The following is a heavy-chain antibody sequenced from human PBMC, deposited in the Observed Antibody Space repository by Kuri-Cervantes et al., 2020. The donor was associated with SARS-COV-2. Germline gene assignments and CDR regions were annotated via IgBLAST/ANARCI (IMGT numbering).Heavy chain of an antibody. D-gene: IGHD1-26*01. CDR2: FDPEDGET. V-gene: IGHV1-24*01. CDR1: GYTLTELS. CDR3: ATARFQWELLPLSS. Sequence: ASVKVSCKVSGYTLTELSMHWVRQAPGKGLEWMGGFDPEDGETIYAQKFQGRATMTEDTSTDTAYMELSSLRSEDTAVYYCATARFQWELLPLSSWGQGTLVTVSS. J-gene: IGHJ5*02.